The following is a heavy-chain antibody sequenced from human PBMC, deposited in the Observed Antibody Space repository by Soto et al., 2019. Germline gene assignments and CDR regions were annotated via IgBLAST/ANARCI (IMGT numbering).Heavy chain of an antibody. CDR3: AKANSSKWATNLDY. V-gene: IGHV3-23*01. D-gene: IGHD6-13*01. CDR2: ISGSGGST. CDR1: GFTFSSYA. Sequence: GGSLRLSCAASGFTFSSYAMSWVRQAPGKGLEWVSAISGSGGSTYYADSVRGRFTISRDNSKNTLYLQMNSLRAEDTAVYYCAKANSSKWATNLDYWGQGTLVTVSS. J-gene: IGHJ4*02.